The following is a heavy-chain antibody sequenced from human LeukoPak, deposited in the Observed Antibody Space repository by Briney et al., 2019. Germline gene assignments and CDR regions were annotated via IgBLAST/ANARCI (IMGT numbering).Heavy chain of an antibody. Sequence: PGGSLRLSCAASGFTFSNYGMHWVRQAPGKGLEWVAVIWYDGSNKFYADSVKGRFTISRGNSKKTLYLQMNNLTSEDTAVYYCAKDRYGSGSNWFDPWGQGTLVTVSS. CDR1: GFTFSNYG. CDR2: IWYDGSNK. V-gene: IGHV3-30*02. D-gene: IGHD3-10*01. CDR3: AKDRYGSGSNWFDP. J-gene: IGHJ5*02.